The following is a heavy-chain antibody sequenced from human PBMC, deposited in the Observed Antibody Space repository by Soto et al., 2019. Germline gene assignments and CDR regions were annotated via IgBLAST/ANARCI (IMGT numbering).Heavy chain of an antibody. CDR2: ITPSGSAT. Sequence: QVQLVQSGDEVKKPGASVTVSCKASGNTFTGYHLHWVRQAPGQGLEWMGIITPSGSATNYAQKFQGRVAITRDMSTSTVYLDLSSLESEDTAVYYCARESGVVYDYWGQGTLVTVSS. D-gene: IGHD2-8*02. V-gene: IGHV1-46*01. CDR3: ARESGVVYDY. J-gene: IGHJ4*02. CDR1: GNTFTGYH.